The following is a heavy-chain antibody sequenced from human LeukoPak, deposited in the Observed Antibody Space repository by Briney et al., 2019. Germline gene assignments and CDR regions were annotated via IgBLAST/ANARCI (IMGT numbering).Heavy chain of an antibody. J-gene: IGHJ6*03. CDR1: GFTFSNYE. D-gene: IGHD1-26*01. Sequence: GGSLRLSCAASGFTFSNYEMHWVRRAPGKGLEWVSVIYSGGSTYYADSVKGRFTISRDNSKNTLYLQMNSLRAEDTAVYYCAREATGDYYYYMDVWGKGTTVTVSS. CDR3: AREATGDYYYYMDV. CDR2: IYSGGST. V-gene: IGHV3-66*02.